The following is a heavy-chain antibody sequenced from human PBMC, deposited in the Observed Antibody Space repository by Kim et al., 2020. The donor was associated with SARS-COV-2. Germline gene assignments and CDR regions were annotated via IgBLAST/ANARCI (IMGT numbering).Heavy chain of an antibody. V-gene: IGHV1-18*01. J-gene: IGHJ5*02. D-gene: IGHD3-3*01. CDR3: ARDHRGDYDFWSGYRWFDP. CDR2: ISAYNGNT. CDR1: GYTFTSYG. Sequence: ASVKVSCKASGYTFTSYGISWVRQAPGQGLEWMGWISAYNGNTNYAQKLQGRVTMTTDTSTSTAYMELRSLRSDDTAVYYCARDHRGDYDFWSGYRWFDPWGQGTLVTVSS.